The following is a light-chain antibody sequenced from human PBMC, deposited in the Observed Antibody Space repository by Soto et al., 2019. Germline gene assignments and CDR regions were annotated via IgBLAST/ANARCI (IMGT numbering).Light chain of an antibody. CDR2: DLS. CDR3: QQYGSSPRT. CDR1: QSVSSTY. J-gene: IGKJ2*02. V-gene: IGKV3-20*01. Sequence: EIVLTQSPGTLSLSPGESATLSCRASQSVSSTYLAWYQQKPGQAPRLLIYDLSRRTTGIPDRFSASGSGTDFTITISRLEPEDFAVYYSQQYGSSPRTFGQGTKLEI.